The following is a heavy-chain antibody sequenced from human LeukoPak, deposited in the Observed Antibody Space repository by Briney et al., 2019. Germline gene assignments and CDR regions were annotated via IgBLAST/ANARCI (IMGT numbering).Heavy chain of an antibody. D-gene: IGHD6-13*01. CDR2: ISSSSSYI. V-gene: IGHV3-21*01. CDR3: AREGHRIAAAGANDY. Sequence: PGGSLRLSCAASGFTFSSYSMNWVRQAPGKGLEWVSSISSSSSYIYYADSVKGRFTISRDNAKNSLYLLMNSLRAEDTAVYYCAREGHRIAAAGANDYWGQGTLVTVSS. CDR1: GFTFSSYS. J-gene: IGHJ4*02.